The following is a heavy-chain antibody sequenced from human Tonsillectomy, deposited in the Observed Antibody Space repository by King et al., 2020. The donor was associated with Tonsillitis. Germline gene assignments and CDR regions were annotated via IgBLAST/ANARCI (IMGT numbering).Heavy chain of an antibody. CDR3: VAASDS. J-gene: IGHJ5*01. CDR1: GFNFRRYT. CDR2: ISNDGRLK. D-gene: IGHD2-15*01. Sequence: VQLVESGGGVVQPGGSLRLSCAASGFNFRRYTMHWVRQAPGKGLEWVTLISNDGRLKYYRDSVKGRFTISRHNSANTVYLQMNSLREEDTAVYYCVAASDSWGQGTLVIVSS. V-gene: IGHV3-30*10.